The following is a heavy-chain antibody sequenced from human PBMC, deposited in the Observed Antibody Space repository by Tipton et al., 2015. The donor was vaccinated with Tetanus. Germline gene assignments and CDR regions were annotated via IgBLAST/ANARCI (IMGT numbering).Heavy chain of an antibody. CDR3: ARDRGDYIYYGMDV. Sequence: QLVQSGAEMKKPGASVKVSCKASGYTFTGDYIYWVRQAPGQGLEWMGWIDPNSGGTVYAQKFQGRVTMTRDTSISTAYMELRSLRFDDTAVYYCARDRGDYIYYGMDVWGPGTTVTVS. D-gene: IGHD3-22*01. V-gene: IGHV1-2*02. J-gene: IGHJ6*02. CDR2: IDPNSGGT. CDR1: GYTFTGDY.